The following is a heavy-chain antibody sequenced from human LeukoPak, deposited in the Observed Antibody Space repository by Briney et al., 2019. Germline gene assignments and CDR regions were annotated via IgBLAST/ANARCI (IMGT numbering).Heavy chain of an antibody. CDR1: AFTFRTYL. CDR2: IKPDGSEK. J-gene: IGHJ6*02. V-gene: IGHV3-7*05. CDR3: TRDASGDTNSGPRMDV. Sequence: GGSLRLSCAASAFTFRTYLMSWVRQAPGKGLEWVAMIKPDGSEKYYVDSVKGLFTISRDNAKNSLYLQMSSLRAEDTAVYYCTRDASGDTNSGPRMDVWGQGTTVTVSS. D-gene: IGHD1-26*01.